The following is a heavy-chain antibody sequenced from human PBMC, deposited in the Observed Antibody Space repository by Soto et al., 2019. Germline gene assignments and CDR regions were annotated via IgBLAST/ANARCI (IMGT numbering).Heavy chain of an antibody. D-gene: IGHD5-18*01. V-gene: IGHV3-33*01. J-gene: IGHJ4*02. CDR2: IWYDGSNK. CDR1: GFTFSSYG. Sequence: QVQLVESGGGVVQPGRSLRLSCAASGFTFSSYGMHWVRQAPGKGLERVAVIWYDGSNKYYADSVKGRFTISRDNSKNTLYLQMNSLRAEDTAVYYCARDLRGYSYGYGRDYWGQGTLVTVSS. CDR3: ARDLRGYSYGYGRDY.